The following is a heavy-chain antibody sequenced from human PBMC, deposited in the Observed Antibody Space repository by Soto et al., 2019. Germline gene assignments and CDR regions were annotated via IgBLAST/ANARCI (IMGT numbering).Heavy chain of an antibody. CDR1: GGSISSGGYY. D-gene: IGHD3-10*01. CDR2: IYYSGST. V-gene: IGHV4-31*03. CDR3: ARDVEYYGSGSWIDY. J-gene: IGHJ4*02. Sequence: SETLSLTCTVSGGSISSGGYYWSWIRQHPGKGLEWIGYIYYSGSTYYNPSLKSRVTISVDTSKNQFSLKLSSVTAADTAVYYCARDVEYYGSGSWIDYWGQGTLVTVSS.